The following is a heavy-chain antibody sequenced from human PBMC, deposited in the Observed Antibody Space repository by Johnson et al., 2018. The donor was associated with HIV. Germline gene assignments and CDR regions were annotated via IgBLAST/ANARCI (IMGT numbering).Heavy chain of an antibody. J-gene: IGHJ3*02. D-gene: IGHD3-16*01. CDR2: ISGSGGST. CDR3: AREGRGSPDGFDI. V-gene: IGHV3-23*04. Sequence: VQLVESGGGVVQPGGSLRLSCAASGFTFEDHDMSWVRQVPGKGLEWVSAISGSGGSTYYADSVKGRFTISRDNSKNTLYLQMNSLRAEDTAVYYCAREGRGSPDGFDIWGQGTMVTVS. CDR1: GFTFEDHD.